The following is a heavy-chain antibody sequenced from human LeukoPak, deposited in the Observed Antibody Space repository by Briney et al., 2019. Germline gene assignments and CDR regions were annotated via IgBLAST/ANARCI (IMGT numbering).Heavy chain of an antibody. CDR3: ARVSPSGVWDV. CDR1: GGSISGINYY. V-gene: IGHV4-61*02. J-gene: IGHJ6*02. CDR2: IYTTGSS. Sequence: SKTLSLTCTVSGGSISGINYYWTWIRQPAGKGLEWIGRIYTTGSSNYNPSLKSRVTISVDTSNNQFSLKLSSVTAADTAVYYCARVSPSGVWDVWGQGTTVTVSS. D-gene: IGHD3-10*01.